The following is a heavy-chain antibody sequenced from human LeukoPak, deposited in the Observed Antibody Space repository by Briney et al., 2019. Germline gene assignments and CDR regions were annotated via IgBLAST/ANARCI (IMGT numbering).Heavy chain of an antibody. CDR1: GGSISSGDYY. Sequence: SETLSLTCTVSGGSISSGDYYWSWIRQPPGKGLEWIGYIYYIGNTFYNPSLKSRVTISVDTSKNQFSLKLSSVTAADTAVYYCARGPRRGDIVVVVAARYYFDCWGQGTLVTVSS. J-gene: IGHJ4*02. CDR2: IYYIGNT. V-gene: IGHV4-30-4*01. D-gene: IGHD2-15*01. CDR3: ARGPRRGDIVVVVAARYYFDC.